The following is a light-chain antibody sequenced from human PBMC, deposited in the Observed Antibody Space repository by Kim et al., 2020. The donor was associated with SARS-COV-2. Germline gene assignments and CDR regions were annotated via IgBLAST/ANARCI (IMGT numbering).Light chain of an antibody. CDR1: SCNVCGYYE. V-gene: IGLV2-14*03. Sequence: QMLTVSCPGTSCNVCGYYEVYWYQQQPATAPKLLIYTVTKRPSGVSNRFSGSKSGNSASLVISGLQAEDEDDYYCSSYTSSRTAGVFGGGTKLTVL. CDR2: TVT. J-gene: IGLJ2*01. CDR3: SSYTSSRTAGV.